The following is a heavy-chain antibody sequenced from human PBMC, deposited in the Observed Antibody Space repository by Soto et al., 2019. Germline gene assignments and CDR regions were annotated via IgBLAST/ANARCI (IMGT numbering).Heavy chain of an antibody. CDR2: ISYDGSNK. Sequence: GGSLRLSCAASGFTFSSYAMHWVRQAPGKGLEWVAVISYDGSNKYYADSVKGRFTISRDNSKNTLYLQMNSLRAEDTAVYYCARDHLDYYDSSGYYRGFDYWGQGTLVTVSS. V-gene: IGHV3-30-3*01. J-gene: IGHJ4*02. CDR3: ARDHLDYYDSSGYYRGFDY. CDR1: GFTFSSYA. D-gene: IGHD3-22*01.